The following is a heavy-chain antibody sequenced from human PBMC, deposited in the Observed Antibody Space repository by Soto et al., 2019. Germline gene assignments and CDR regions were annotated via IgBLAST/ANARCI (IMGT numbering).Heavy chain of an antibody. CDR2: ISGGGGST. D-gene: IGHD1-26*01. CDR1: GFTFSSYA. J-gene: IGHJ4*01. Sequence: GGSLRLSCAASGFTFSSYAMSWVRQAPGKGLEWVSAISGGGGSTYYADFVKGPFTIYRDNSKNTLYLQMNSLGAEDTAVYYRAALGVMWEYLFDYWGQGTLVTVSS. CDR3: AALGVMWEYLFDY. V-gene: IGHV3-23*01.